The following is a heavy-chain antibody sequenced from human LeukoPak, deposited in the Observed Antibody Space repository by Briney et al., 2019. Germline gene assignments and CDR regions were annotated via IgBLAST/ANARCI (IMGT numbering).Heavy chain of an antibody. CDR2: ISGSGGST. V-gene: IGHV3-23*01. Sequence: GGSLRLSCAASGLIFSSYAMSWVRQVPGKGLEWVSAISGSGGSTLYADSVEGRFTISRDNSKNTLHLQMNSLRAEDTAVYYCAKDRELLLWFGELDYWGQGTLVTVSS. J-gene: IGHJ4*02. CDR3: AKDRELLLWFGELDY. CDR1: GLIFSSYA. D-gene: IGHD3-10*01.